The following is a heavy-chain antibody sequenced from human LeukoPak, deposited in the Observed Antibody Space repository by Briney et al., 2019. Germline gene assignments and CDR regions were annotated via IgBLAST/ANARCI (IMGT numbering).Heavy chain of an antibody. D-gene: IGHD3-9*01. J-gene: IGHJ6*03. Sequence: ASVQVSCKASGGTYSSYAISWVRQAPGQGLEWMGGSIPIFGTANYAQKFQGRVTITTDESTSTAYMELSSLRSEDTAVYYCARDQGAFDQETYYYYYMDVWGKGTTVTVSS. CDR3: ARDQGAFDQETYYYYYMDV. V-gene: IGHV1-69*05. CDR2: SIPIFGTA. CDR1: GGTYSSYA.